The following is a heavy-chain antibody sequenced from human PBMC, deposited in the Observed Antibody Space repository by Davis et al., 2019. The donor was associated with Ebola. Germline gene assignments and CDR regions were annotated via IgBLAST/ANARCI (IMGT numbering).Heavy chain of an antibody. V-gene: IGHV1-18*01. J-gene: IGHJ6*02. CDR3: SRSGQFDYYYYYGMDV. CDR2: ISAYNGNP. Sequence: ASVKFPCHASGYTFTSYGISWVRQAPGQGLEWTGWISAYNGNPNYEQKLQGRVTMTTDTTTSTANMELRSLRSDDTAVYYCSRSGQFDYYYYYGMDVWGQGTTVTVSS. CDR1: GYTFTSYG. D-gene: IGHD3-16*01.